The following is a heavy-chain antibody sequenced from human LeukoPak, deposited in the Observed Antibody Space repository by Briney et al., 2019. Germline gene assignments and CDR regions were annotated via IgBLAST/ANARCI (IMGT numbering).Heavy chain of an antibody. CDR3: ARAPMGFLEWLLWEYYFDY. CDR1: GYTFTSYA. Sequence: ASVKVSCKASGYTFTSYAMNWVRQAPGQGLEWMGWINTNTGNPTYAQGFTGRFVFSLDTSVSTAYLQISSLKAEDTAVYYCARAPMGFLEWLLWEYYFDYWGQGTLVTVSS. J-gene: IGHJ4*02. D-gene: IGHD3-3*01. V-gene: IGHV7-4-1*02. CDR2: INTNTGNP.